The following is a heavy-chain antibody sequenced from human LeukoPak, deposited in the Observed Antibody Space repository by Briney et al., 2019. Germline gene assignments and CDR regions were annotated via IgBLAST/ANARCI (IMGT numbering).Heavy chain of an antibody. CDR3: ARVRIFQSFGELFYPSYFDY. V-gene: IGHV4-38-2*02. CDR2: ISHSGST. D-gene: IGHD3-10*01. J-gene: IGHJ4*02. Sequence: PSETLSLTCTVSGYSISSGYYWGWIRQSPGKGLECLGSISHSGSTYSNPSLRARVSMSVDTSKNRFSLRLSSVTAADTAVYYCARVRIFQSFGELFYPSYFDYWGQGTLASVSS. CDR1: GYSISSGYY.